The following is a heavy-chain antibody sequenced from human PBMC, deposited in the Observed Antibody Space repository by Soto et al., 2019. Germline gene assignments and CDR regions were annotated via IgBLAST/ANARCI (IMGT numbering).Heavy chain of an antibody. Sequence: GGSLRLSCAASGFTFSSYGMHWVRQAPGKGLEWVAVISYDGSNKYYADSVKGRFTISRDNSKNTLYLQMNSLRAEDTAVYYCAKDGYCSGGSCYYFDYWGQGT. CDR2: ISYDGSNK. CDR3: AKDGYCSGGSCYYFDY. V-gene: IGHV3-30*18. J-gene: IGHJ4*02. CDR1: GFTFSSYG. D-gene: IGHD2-15*01.